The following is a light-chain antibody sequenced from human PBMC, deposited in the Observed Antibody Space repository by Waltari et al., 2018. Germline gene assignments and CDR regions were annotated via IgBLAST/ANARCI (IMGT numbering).Light chain of an antibody. CDR3: QVWGISDDHVKSK. CDR1: NIVRKS. J-gene: IGLJ2*01. Sequence: YVLTQPPSLSVAPGETARSTCGGANIVRKSVHWYQQKPGLAPLLVMFYDHDRPSGVPERFSGSNSWNQATRIVSRGEGGDEAEYFCQVWGISDDHVKSKFGGGTKVTVL. V-gene: IGLV3-21*04. CDR2: YDH.